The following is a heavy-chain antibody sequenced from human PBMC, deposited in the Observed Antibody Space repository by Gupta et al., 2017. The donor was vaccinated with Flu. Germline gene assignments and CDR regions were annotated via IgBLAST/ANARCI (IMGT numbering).Heavy chain of an antibody. CDR3: ARDLRESAEFDY. CDR1: GGSINRGSQY. V-gene: IGHV4-31*03. J-gene: IGHJ4*02. Sequence: QVQLRESGPGLVRPSQTLTRTSTASGGSINRGSQYWTWIRQLPGKGLEWIGYISYIGTTYYNPSFGSRVFISMDTSKNHFSLKLRSVTAADTAVYYCARDLRESAEFDYGGQGTLVTVSS. CDR2: ISYIGTT. D-gene: IGHD3-10*01.